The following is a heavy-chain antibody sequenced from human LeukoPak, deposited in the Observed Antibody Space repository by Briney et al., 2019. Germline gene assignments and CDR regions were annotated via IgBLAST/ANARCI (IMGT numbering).Heavy chain of an antibody. CDR1: GGTFSSYA. J-gene: IGHJ4*02. V-gene: IGHV1-69*13. CDR2: IIPIFGTA. Sequence: SVKVSCKASGGTFSSYAISWVRQAPGQGLEWMGGIIPIFGTANYAQKFQGRVTITADESTSTAYMELSSLRSEDTAVYYCARLDTATVDFDYWGQGTLVTVSS. CDR3: ARLDTATVDFDY. D-gene: IGHD5-18*01.